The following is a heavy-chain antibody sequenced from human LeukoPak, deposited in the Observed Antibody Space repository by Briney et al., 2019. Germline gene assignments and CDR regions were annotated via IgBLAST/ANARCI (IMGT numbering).Heavy chain of an antibody. V-gene: IGHV3-23*01. D-gene: IGHD6-19*01. CDR1: GFTFSSYA. J-gene: IGHJ4*02. CDR2: IRGSGGST. CDR3: AKVFRIAVAGTTDY. Sequence: GGSLRLSCAASGFTFSSYAMNWVRQAPGKGLEWVSAIRGSGGSTYYADSVKGRFTISRDNSKNTLYLQMNSLRAEDTAVYYCAKVFRIAVAGTTDYWGQGTLVTVSS.